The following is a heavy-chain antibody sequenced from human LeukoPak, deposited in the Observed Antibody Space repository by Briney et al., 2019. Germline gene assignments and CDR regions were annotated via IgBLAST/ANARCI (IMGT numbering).Heavy chain of an antibody. Sequence: GGSLRLSCVVSGFTFSTYAMSWVRQAPGKGLEWVAFISGSGRNTYYADSVKGRFTISRDNFRNTLSLQMNSLRPDDTAIYYCAKDEGVVLSTSFDFGHWGQGTLVAVSS. D-gene: IGHD3-10*01. J-gene: IGHJ4*02. V-gene: IGHV3-23*01. CDR1: GFTFSTYA. CDR2: ISGSGRNT. CDR3: AKDEGVVLSTSFDFGH.